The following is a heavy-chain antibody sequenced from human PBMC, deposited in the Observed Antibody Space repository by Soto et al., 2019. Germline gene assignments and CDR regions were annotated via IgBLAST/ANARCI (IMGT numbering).Heavy chain of an antibody. J-gene: IGHJ3*02. CDR1: GGSFSGYY. D-gene: IGHD1-26*01. V-gene: IGHV4-34*01. CDR2: INHSGST. Sequence: SETLSLTCAVYGGSFSGYYWSWIRQPPGKGLEWIGEINHSGSTNYNPSLKSRVTILVDTSKNQFSLKLSSVTAADTAVYYCARFSGELLGSAFDIWGQGTMVTVSS. CDR3: ARFSGELLGSAFDI.